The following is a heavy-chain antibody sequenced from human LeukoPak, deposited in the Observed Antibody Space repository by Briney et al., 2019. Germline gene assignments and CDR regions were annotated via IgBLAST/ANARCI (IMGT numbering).Heavy chain of an antibody. CDR3: AKRVTYYYYMDV. CDR2: ISGSGGST. Sequence: GGSLRLSCAASGFTFSRYCMDWVRQTPGKGLEWVSAISGSGGSTYYADSVKGRFTISRDNSKNTLYLQMNSLRAEDTAVYYCAKRVTYYYYMDVWGKGTTVTVSS. J-gene: IGHJ6*03. CDR1: GFTFSRYC. V-gene: IGHV3-23*01. D-gene: IGHD2-21*02.